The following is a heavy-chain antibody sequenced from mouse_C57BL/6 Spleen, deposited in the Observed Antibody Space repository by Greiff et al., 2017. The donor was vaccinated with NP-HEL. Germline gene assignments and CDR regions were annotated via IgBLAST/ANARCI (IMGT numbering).Heavy chain of an antibody. CDR3: ARHNDYDGDYYAMDY. CDR2: ISSGGSYT. CDR1: GFTFSSYG. J-gene: IGHJ4*01. D-gene: IGHD2-4*01. V-gene: IGHV5-6*01. Sequence: EVKLVESGGDLVKPGGSLKLSCAASGFTFSSYGMSWVRQTPDKRLEWVATISSGGSYTYYPDSVKGRFTISRDNAKNTLYLQMSSLKSEDTAMYYCARHNDYDGDYYAMDYWGQGTSVTVSS.